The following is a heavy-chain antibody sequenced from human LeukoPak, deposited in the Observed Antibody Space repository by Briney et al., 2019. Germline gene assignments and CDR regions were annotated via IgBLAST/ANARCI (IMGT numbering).Heavy chain of an antibody. V-gene: IGHV1-69*05. Sequence: ASVKVSCKASGGTFSSYAISWVRQAPGQGLEWMGGIIPIFGTANYAQKFQGRVTITTDESTSTAYMELSSLRSEDTAVYYCARGVTIFGYYYYMDVWGKGTTVTVSS. J-gene: IGHJ6*03. CDR2: IIPIFGTA. D-gene: IGHD3-3*01. CDR3: ARGVTIFGYYYYMDV. CDR1: GGTFSSYA.